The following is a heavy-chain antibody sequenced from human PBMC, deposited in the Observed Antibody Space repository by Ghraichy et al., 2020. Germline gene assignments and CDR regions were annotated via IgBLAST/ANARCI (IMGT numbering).Heavy chain of an antibody. V-gene: IGHV1-18*01. CDR1: GYTFTSYG. Sequence: ASVKVSCKASGYTFTSYGISWVRQAPGQGLEWMGWISTYNGNTNYAQNLQGRVTMTTDASTSTAYMELRSLRSDDTAVYFCARPDLGCSGGNCYSHYWGQGTLVTVSS. CDR2: ISTYNGNT. J-gene: IGHJ4*02. CDR3: ARPDLGCSGGNCYSHY. D-gene: IGHD2-15*01.